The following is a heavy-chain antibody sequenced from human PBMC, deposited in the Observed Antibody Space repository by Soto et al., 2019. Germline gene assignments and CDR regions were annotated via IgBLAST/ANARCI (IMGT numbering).Heavy chain of an antibody. Sequence: EVQLVESGGGVVQPGGSLRLSCAASGFSPSNYWMHWVRQVPGEGLVWVSRIDRDGYSSTYAEPMKGRFTISRDNAKNTLYLQINSLRAEDTAVYYCARQPIGTVTPDYWGQGTLVTVSS. V-gene: IGHV3-74*01. CDR1: GFSPSNYW. J-gene: IGHJ4*02. CDR3: ARQPIGTVTPDY. CDR2: IDRDGYSS. D-gene: IGHD4-17*01.